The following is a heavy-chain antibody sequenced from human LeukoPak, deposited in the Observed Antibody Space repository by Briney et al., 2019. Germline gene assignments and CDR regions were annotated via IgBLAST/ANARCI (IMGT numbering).Heavy chain of an antibody. CDR2: IYHSGST. Sequence: SETLSLTCAVSGYSISSGYYWGWIRPPPGKGGEGIGIIYHSGSTYYEPSLKSRVTISVDTSKNQFSLKLSSVTAADTAVYYCARLGGRIAAAGPNFDYWGQGTLVTVSS. D-gene: IGHD6-13*01. J-gene: IGHJ4*02. CDR1: GYSISSGYY. CDR3: ARLGGRIAAAGPNFDY. V-gene: IGHV4-38-2*01.